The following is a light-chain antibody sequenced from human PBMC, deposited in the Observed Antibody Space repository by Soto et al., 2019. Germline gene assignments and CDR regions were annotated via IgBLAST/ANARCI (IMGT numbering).Light chain of an antibody. CDR2: AAS. CDR1: QRFSRY. Sequence: DIQMTQSPSSLSASVGDRVTITCRASQRFSRYLSWYQQKPGKAPKVLIYAASNLRSGVPSRFSGSGSGTEFTLTISSLQPEDYGTYCCQQSYSKPLTFGGGTKVEIK. V-gene: IGKV1-39*01. J-gene: IGKJ4*01. CDR3: QQSYSKPLT.